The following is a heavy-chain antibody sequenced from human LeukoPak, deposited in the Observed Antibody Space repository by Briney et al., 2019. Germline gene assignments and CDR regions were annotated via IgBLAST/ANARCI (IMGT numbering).Heavy chain of an antibody. D-gene: IGHD3-16*01. CDR1: GGSFSGYY. CDR3: AREWGLDY. V-gene: IGHV4-34*01. Sequence: ETLSLTCAVYGGSFSGYYWSWIRQPPGKGLEWIGEINHSGSTNFNPSLKSRVTISVDTSKNQFSLKLSSVTAADTAVYYCAREWGLDYWGQGTLVTVSS. CDR2: INHSGST. J-gene: IGHJ4*02.